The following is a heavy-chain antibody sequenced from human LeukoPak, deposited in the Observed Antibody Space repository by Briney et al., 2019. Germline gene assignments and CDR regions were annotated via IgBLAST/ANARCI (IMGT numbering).Heavy chain of an antibody. V-gene: IGHV1-2*06. CDR1: GYTFTGYY. Sequence: GASVKVSCKASGYTFTGYYMHWVRQAPGRGLEWMGRINPNSGGTNYAQKFQGRVTMTRDKSISTVYMELSRLRSDDTAVYFCARDNSGGNYGGALFSFDFWGQGTLVTVSS. D-gene: IGHD1-26*01. CDR2: INPNSGGT. J-gene: IGHJ4*02. CDR3: ARDNSGGNYGGALFSFDF.